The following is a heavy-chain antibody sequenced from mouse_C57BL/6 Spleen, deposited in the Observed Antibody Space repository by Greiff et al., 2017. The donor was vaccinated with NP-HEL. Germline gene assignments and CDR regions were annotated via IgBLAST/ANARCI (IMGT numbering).Heavy chain of an antibody. CDR1: GYSITSGYY. J-gene: IGHJ1*03. CDR3: ARAGYHSHWYFDV. D-gene: IGHD2-2*01. Sequence: EVKLLESGPGLVKPSQSLSLTCSVTGYSITSGYYWNWIRHFPGNKLEWMGYISYSGSTNYNPSLKSRISITHDTSKNHFFLKLNSVTTEDTATYYCARAGYHSHWYFDVWGTGTTVTVSS. V-gene: IGHV3-1*01. CDR2: ISYSGST.